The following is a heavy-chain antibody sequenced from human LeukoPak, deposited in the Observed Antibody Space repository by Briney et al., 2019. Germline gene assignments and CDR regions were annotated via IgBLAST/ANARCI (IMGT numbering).Heavy chain of an antibody. CDR3: ARNPTTVVTPYYYYGMDV. D-gene: IGHD4-23*01. Sequence: PSETLSLTCAVYGGSFSGYYWSWIRQPPGKGLEWIGEINHSGSTNYNPSLKSRVTISVDTSKNQFSLKLSSVTAADTAVYYYARNPTTVVTPYYYYGMDVWGQGTTVTVSS. J-gene: IGHJ6*02. CDR1: GGSFSGYY. V-gene: IGHV4-34*01. CDR2: INHSGST.